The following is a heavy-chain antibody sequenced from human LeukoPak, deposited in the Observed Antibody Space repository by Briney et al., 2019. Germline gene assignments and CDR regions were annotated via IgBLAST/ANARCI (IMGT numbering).Heavy chain of an antibody. D-gene: IGHD3-22*01. J-gene: IGHJ4*02. CDR3: ARDPYDSSGYRFDY. CDR1: GGSISSYT. Sequence: SETLSLTCNVSGGSISSYTWSWIRQPPGKGLEWIGYIYTSGSTYYNPSLKSRVTISVDTSKNQFSLKLSSVTAADTAVYYCARDPYDSSGYRFDYWGQGTLVTVSS. V-gene: IGHV4-4*08. CDR2: IYTSGST.